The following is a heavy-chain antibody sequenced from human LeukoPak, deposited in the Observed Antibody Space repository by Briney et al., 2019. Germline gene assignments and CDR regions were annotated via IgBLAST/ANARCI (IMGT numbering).Heavy chain of an antibody. J-gene: IGHJ4*02. V-gene: IGHV3-30*18. Sequence: GGSLRLSCAASAFTFRTYGMHWVRQAPGKGLEWVAVISYDANNKFYADSVKGRFTISRDNSKNTLYLQMNSLRPEDTAVYYCAKDRHPARTDGYYFDYWGQGTLVTVSS. D-gene: IGHD1-14*01. CDR1: AFTFRTYG. CDR3: AKDRHPARTDGYYFDY. CDR2: ISYDANNK.